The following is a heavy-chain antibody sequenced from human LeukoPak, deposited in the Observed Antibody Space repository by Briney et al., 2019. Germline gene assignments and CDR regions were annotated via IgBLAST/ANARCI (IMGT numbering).Heavy chain of an antibody. D-gene: IGHD2-21*02. CDR2: ISGSGGSS. Sequence: GGSLRLSCAASGFTFSNYAMSWVRQAPGKGLEWVSGISGSGGSSYYADSVKGRFTISRDNSKNTLDLQMNSLRAEDTAVYYCAKDGVVVTAPPYYFDYWGQGTLVTVSS. V-gene: IGHV3-23*01. CDR3: AKDGVVVTAPPYYFDY. J-gene: IGHJ4*02. CDR1: GFTFSNYA.